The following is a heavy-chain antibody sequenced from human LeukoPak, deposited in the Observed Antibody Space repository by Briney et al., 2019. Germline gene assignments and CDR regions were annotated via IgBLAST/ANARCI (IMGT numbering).Heavy chain of an antibody. Sequence: GGSLRLSCAASGFTFSSYDMHWVRQPRGKGLEWVSAIGTAGDTYYPGSVKGRFTISRENAKNSLYLQMNSLRAGDTAVYYCVRGTGYSAYDYDFDYWGQGTLVTVSS. J-gene: IGHJ4*02. V-gene: IGHV3-13*04. CDR3: VRGTGYSAYDYDFDY. CDR2: IGTAGDT. D-gene: IGHD5-12*01. CDR1: GFTFSSYD.